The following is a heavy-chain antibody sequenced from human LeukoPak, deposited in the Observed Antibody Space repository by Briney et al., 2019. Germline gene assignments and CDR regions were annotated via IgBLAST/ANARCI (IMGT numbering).Heavy chain of an antibody. CDR3: AKDRYSYGFFDY. Sequence: GGSLRLSCAASGFTFSSYAMHWVRQAPGKGLEWVSAISGSGGSTYYADSVKGRFTISRDNSKNTLYLQMNSLRAEDTAVYYCAKDRYSYGFFDYWGQGTLVTVSS. CDR2: ISGSGGST. J-gene: IGHJ4*02. D-gene: IGHD5-18*01. V-gene: IGHV3-23*01. CDR1: GFTFSSYA.